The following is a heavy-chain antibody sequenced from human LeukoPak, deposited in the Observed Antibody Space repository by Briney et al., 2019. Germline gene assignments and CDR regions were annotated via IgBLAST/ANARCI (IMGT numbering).Heavy chain of an antibody. D-gene: IGHD3-22*01. CDR1: GFTFSGSA. Sequence: PGGSLRLSCAASGFTFSGSAMHWVRQASGKGLEWVGRIRSKANSYATAYAASVKGRFTISRDDSKNTAYLQMNSLKTEDTAVYYCTRHGNYYDSSGYAPFDYWGQGTLVTVSS. V-gene: IGHV3-73*01. CDR3: TRHGNYYDSSGYAPFDY. CDR2: IRSKANSYAT. J-gene: IGHJ4*02.